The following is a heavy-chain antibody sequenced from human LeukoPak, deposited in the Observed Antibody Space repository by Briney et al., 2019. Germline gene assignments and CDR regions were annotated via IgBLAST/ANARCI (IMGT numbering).Heavy chain of an antibody. V-gene: IGHV4-59*08. Sequence: SETLSLTCTVSGGSISSYYWSWIRQPPGKGLEWIGYIYYSGSTNYNPSLKSRVTISVDTSKNQFSLKLSSVTAADTAVYYCASNGYYYDSSGYYPSDAFDIWGQGTMVTVSS. CDR2: IYYSGST. D-gene: IGHD3-22*01. CDR3: ASNGYYYDSSGYYPSDAFDI. CDR1: GGSISSYY. J-gene: IGHJ3*02.